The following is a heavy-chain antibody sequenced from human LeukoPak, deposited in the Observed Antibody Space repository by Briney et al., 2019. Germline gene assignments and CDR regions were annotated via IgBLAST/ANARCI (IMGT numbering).Heavy chain of an antibody. D-gene: IGHD3-22*01. Sequence: ASVKVSCKASGYTFTSYGISWVRQAPGQGLEWTGWISAYNGNTNYAQKLQGRVTMTTDTSTSTAYMELRSLRSDDTAVYYCAREGGDSSGYFGPNWFDPWGQGTLVTVSS. CDR2: ISAYNGNT. CDR1: GYTFTSYG. CDR3: AREGGDSSGYFGPNWFDP. V-gene: IGHV1-18*01. J-gene: IGHJ5*02.